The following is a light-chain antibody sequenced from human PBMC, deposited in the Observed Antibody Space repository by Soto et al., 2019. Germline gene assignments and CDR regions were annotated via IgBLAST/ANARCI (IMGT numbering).Light chain of an antibody. CDR2: DVT. Sequence: HSVLTQPREVPGSAVQSVAISCTGTSSDVGGYDYVSWYQQHPVKAPKLMIYDVTERPSGVPDRFSASKSGNTASLTISGLQPEDEADYHCCSYAGTYTFYDFGTGTKVTVL. J-gene: IGLJ1*01. CDR1: SSDVGGYDY. V-gene: IGLV2-11*01. CDR3: CSYAGTYTFYD.